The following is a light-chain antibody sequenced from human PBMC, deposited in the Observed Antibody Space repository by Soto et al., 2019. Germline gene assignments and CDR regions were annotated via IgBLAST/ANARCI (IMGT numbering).Light chain of an antibody. V-gene: IGLV1-51*01. CDR3: GTWDDSLSAGV. CDR1: SSNVGNNY. CDR2: DNN. J-gene: IGLJ3*02. Sequence: QSVLTQPPSVSAAPGQKVTVSCSGSSSNVGNNYVSWYQQVPGTAPKLLIYDNNKRPSGIPDRFSGSKSDTSATLGITGLQTGDEADYYCGTWDDSLSAGVFGGGTKLTVL.